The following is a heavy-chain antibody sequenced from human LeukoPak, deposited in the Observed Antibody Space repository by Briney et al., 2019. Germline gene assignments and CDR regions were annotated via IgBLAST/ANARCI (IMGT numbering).Heavy chain of an antibody. CDR1: GGSISSSSYY. CDR2: IYYSGST. V-gene: IGHV4-39*06. J-gene: IGHJ4*02. D-gene: IGHD3-22*01. Sequence: PSETLSLTCTVSGGSISSSSYYWGWIRQPPGKGLEWIGSIYYSGSTYYNPSLKSRVTISVDTSKNQFPLKLSSVTAADTAVYYCARPGSSGYYGYWGQGTLVTVSS. CDR3: ARPGSSGYYGY.